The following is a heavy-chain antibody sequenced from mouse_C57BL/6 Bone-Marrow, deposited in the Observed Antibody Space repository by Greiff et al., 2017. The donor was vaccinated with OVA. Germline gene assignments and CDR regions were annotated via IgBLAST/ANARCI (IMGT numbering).Heavy chain of an antibody. Sequence: EVMLVESGGGLVQPKGSLKLSCAASGFSFNTYAMNWVRQAPGKGLEWVARIRSKSNNYATYYADSVKDRFTISRDDSESMLYLQMNNLKTEDTAMYYCVRHSRYDGYYDYFDYWGQGTTLTVSS. CDR3: VRHSRYDGYYDYFDY. J-gene: IGHJ2*01. CDR2: IRSKSNNYAT. CDR1: GFSFNTYA. V-gene: IGHV10-1*01. D-gene: IGHD2-3*01.